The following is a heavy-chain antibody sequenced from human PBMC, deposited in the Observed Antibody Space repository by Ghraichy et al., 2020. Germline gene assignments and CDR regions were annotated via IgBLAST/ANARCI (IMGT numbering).Heavy chain of an antibody. CDR3: VRAMAGTNIGNFRYYYGLDV. CDR2: IGTAGDT. J-gene: IGHJ6*02. V-gene: IGHV3-13*01. Sequence: GGSLRLSCAASGFTFSSYDMLWVRQLTGKGLEWVSTIGTAGDTYYSGSVKGRFTISRENGKTSLYLQMNSLRAEDTAVYYCVRAMAGTNIGNFRYYYGLDVWGQGTTVTVSS. CDR1: GFTFSSYD. D-gene: IGHD1-7*01.